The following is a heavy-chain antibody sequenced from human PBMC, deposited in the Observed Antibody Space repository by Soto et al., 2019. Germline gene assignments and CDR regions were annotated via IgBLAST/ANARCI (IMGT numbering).Heavy chain of an antibody. V-gene: IGHV2-5*02. CDR2: IYWDDDK. D-gene: IGHD3-9*01. CDR3: AHRRALRYFDWFTWDFDY. Sequence: SGPTLVNPTQTLTLTCTFSGFSLSTSGVGVGWIRQPPGKALEWLALIYWDDDKRYSPSLKSRLTITKDTSKNQVVLTMTNMDPVDTATYYCAHRRALRYFDWFTWDFDYWGQGTLVTVSS. J-gene: IGHJ4*02. CDR1: GFSLSTSGVG.